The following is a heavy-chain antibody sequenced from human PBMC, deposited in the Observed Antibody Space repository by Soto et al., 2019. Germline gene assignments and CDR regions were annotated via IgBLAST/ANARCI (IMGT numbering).Heavy chain of an antibody. V-gene: IGHV3-30*03. Sequence: GGSLRLSCAASDFDFSSYGIHWVRQAPGKGLEWVAASSYDGRETFYADSAKCRFTVSKEMSKNTAFLRMNALRHEDTAVYVCARDSGWPILNFDNWGQGTPVTVS. CDR1: DFDFSSYG. J-gene: IGHJ4*02. CDR2: SSYDGRET. D-gene: IGHD3-10*01. CDR3: ARDSGWPILNFDN.